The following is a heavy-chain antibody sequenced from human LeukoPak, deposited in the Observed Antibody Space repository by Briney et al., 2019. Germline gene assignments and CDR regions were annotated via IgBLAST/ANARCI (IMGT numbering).Heavy chain of an antibody. CDR3: ATASSGLFY. V-gene: IGHV3-15*01. J-gene: IGHJ4*02. D-gene: IGHD3-16*01. CDR1: GLTFSNAW. CDR2: IKRKTDGETT. Sequence: GGSRRLDCAASGLTFSNAWMSWVRQAPGEGLEWVGRIKRKTDGETTEYVAPVKGRFTISRDDSKNTLYLQMNSLKTEDTGVYYCATASSGLFYWGQGTLVTVSS.